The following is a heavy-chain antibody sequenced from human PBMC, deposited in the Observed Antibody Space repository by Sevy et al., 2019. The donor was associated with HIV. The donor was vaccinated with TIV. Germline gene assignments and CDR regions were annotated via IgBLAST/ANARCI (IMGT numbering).Heavy chain of an antibody. V-gene: IGHV3-13*01. Sequence: GGSLRLSCAASGFTFSGYDMHWVRQATGKGLEWVSSIGPTGDTYYPGSVKGRFTISREKAKNSLYLQMNSLRVGDTAVYYCARAKGVRVANNWLDPWGQGTLVTVSS. J-gene: IGHJ5*02. CDR1: GFTFSGYD. CDR2: IGPTGDT. D-gene: IGHD3-10*01. CDR3: ARAKGVRVANNWLDP.